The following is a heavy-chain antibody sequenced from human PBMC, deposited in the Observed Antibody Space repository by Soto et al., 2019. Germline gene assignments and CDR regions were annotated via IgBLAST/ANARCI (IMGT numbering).Heavy chain of an antibody. CDR2: ISWNTGNK. V-gene: IGHV3-9*01. Sequence: EVQLVESGGDLVQPGRSLRLSCAASGFTFDADALQWVRQAPGTGLEWVLGISWNTGNKAYPDSVKGRFTISRDNAKNLLYLVMNGLRAEDTALYDGAKEGGLVRFIDWFSNALDVLGEGAAVSVS. CDR3: AKEGGLVRFIDWFSNALDV. J-gene: IGHJ6*02. CDR1: GFTFDADA. D-gene: IGHD3-9*01.